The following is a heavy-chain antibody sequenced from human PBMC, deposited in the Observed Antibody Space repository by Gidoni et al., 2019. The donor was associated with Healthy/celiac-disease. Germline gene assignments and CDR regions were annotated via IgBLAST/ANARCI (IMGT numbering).Heavy chain of an antibody. V-gene: IGHV5-51*01. CDR3: ARRGLERFRRGPPANWFDP. D-gene: IGHD1-1*01. J-gene: IGHJ5*02. CDR1: GYSFTSYW. Sequence: EVQLVQSGAEVKKPGESLKISCKVSGYSFTSYWIGWVRQMPGKGLEWMGIIYPGDSETRDSPSVQGQVTISADKAISTAYLQWSSLKASDTAMYYCARRGLERFRRGPPANWFDPWGQGTLVTVSS. CDR2: IYPGDSET.